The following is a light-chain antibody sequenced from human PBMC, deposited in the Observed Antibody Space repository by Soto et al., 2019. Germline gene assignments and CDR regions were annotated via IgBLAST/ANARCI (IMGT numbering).Light chain of an antibody. CDR1: QSISSW. CDR2: KTS. CDR3: QYYNNYCWT. Sequence: DIQLTQSPSTLSASVGDRVTITCRASQSISSWLAWYQQKPGKAPKFLIYKTSNLESGVPSRFSGSGSGTEFTLTSSSLHPDDFATYYCQYYNNYCWTFGQGTKVEIK. V-gene: IGKV1-5*03. J-gene: IGKJ1*01.